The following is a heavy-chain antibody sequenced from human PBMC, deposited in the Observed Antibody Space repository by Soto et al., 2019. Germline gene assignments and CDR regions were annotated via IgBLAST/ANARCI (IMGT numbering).Heavy chain of an antibody. CDR1: GFRFSDYH. Sequence: PGRSLRLSCAASGFRFSDYHMTWIRLAPGKGLEWLSSISGGSSYTDYAESVRGRFTISRDDAKNSLFLQMTSLRAEDAAVYYCSFLVKACCHYY. CDR2: ISGGSSYT. J-gene: IGHJ6*01. V-gene: IGHV3-11*03. CDR3: SFLVKACCHYY. D-gene: IGHD2-15*01.